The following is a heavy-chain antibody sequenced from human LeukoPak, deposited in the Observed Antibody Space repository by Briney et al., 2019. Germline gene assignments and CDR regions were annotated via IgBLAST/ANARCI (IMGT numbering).Heavy chain of an antibody. CDR3: AREAGIAAAGIYYYYYMDV. J-gene: IGHJ6*03. Sequence: PGGSLRLSCAASGFTFSSYWMNWVRQAPGKGLEWVANIKQDGSEKYYVGSVKGRFTISRDNAKNSLYLQMNSLRAEDTAVYYCAREAGIAAAGIYYYYYMDVWGKGTTVIISS. V-gene: IGHV3-7*03. D-gene: IGHD6-13*01. CDR1: GFTFSSYW. CDR2: IKQDGSEK.